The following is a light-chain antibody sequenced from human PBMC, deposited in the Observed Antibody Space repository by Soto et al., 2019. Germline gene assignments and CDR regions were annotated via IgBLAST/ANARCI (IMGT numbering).Light chain of an antibody. CDR2: GAS. CDR3: QQYNYWPIT. CDR1: QSVADN. Sequence: EVLMTQSPATLSVSPGERVTLSCRSSQSVADNLAWFQQKPGQGPRLLIYGASTRATGIPARFSGSGSETDFTLTVSSLRSEDSAAYYCQQYNYWPITFGQGTRLEI. J-gene: IGKJ5*01. V-gene: IGKV3-15*01.